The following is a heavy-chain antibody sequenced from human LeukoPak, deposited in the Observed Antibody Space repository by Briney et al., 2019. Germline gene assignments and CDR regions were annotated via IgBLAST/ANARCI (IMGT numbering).Heavy chain of an antibody. V-gene: IGHV4-59*08. D-gene: IGHD3-10*01. CDR3: ASSGRVRGVIFNWFDP. J-gene: IGHJ5*02. CDR1: GGSISSYY. CDR2: IYYSGST. Sequence: SETLSLTCTVSGGSISSYYWSWIRQPPGKGLEWIGYIYYSGSTYYNPSLKSRVTISVDTSKNQFSLKLSSVTAADTAVYYCASSGRVRGVIFNWFDPWGQGTLVTVSS.